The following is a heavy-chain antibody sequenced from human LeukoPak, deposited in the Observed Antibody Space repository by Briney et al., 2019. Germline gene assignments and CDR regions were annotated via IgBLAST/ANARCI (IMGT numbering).Heavy chain of an antibody. D-gene: IGHD6-13*01. Sequence: ASVKVSCKASGYTFTSYGISWVRQAPGQGVEGMGWISAYNGNTNYAQKFQGRLTITADKSTSTAYMELSSLRSEDTAVYYCATSWQQLGGAFDIWGQGTMVTVSS. CDR3: ATSWQQLGGAFDI. CDR2: ISAYNGNT. V-gene: IGHV1-18*01. CDR1: GYTFTSYG. J-gene: IGHJ3*02.